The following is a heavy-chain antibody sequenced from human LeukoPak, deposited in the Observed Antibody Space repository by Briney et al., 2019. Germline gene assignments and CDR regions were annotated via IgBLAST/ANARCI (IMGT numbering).Heavy chain of an antibody. CDR1: GGSISSYY. V-gene: IGHV4-59*08. J-gene: IGHJ6*03. CDR3: ARLYGSGSYNYYYYYYMDV. CDR2: IYYSGST. Sequence: PSETLSLTCTVSGGSISSYYWSWIRQPPGKGLEWIGYIYYSGSTNYNPSLKSRVTISVDTSKNQFSLKLSSVTAADTAVYYCARLYGSGSYNYYYYYYMDVWGKGTTVTVSS. D-gene: IGHD3-10*01.